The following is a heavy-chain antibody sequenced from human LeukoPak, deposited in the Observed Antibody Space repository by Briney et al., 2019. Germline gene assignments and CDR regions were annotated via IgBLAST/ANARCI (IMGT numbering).Heavy chain of an antibody. J-gene: IGHJ4*02. V-gene: IGHV3-30*18. CDR1: GFTFRSYG. CDR3: AKQRSGGSGWCIDY. CDR2: ISYDGSSK. Sequence: GGSLRPSCAASGFTFRSYGMHWVRQAPGKGLEWVAVISYDGSSKYYTDSMEGRLAISRDDSKNTLYLQMNSLRAEDTAVYYCAKQRSGGSGWCIDYWGQGTLVTVSS. D-gene: IGHD6-19*01.